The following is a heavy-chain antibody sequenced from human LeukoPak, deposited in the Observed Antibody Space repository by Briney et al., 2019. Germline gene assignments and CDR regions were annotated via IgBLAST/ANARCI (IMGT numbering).Heavy chain of an antibody. J-gene: IGHJ4*02. CDR2: IYYSGST. V-gene: IGHV4-39*01. CDR1: GGSISSSSYY. D-gene: IGHD2-2*01. CDR3: ASPFPTDSSSTSCSIDY. Sequence: SETLSLTCTVSGGSISSSSYYWGWIRQPPGKGLEWIGSIYYSGSTYYNPSLKSRVTISVDTSKNQFSLKLSSVTAADTAVYYCASPFPTDSSSTSCSIDYWGQGTLVTVSS.